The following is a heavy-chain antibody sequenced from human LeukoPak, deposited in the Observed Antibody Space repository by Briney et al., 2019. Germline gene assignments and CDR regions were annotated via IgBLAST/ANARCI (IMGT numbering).Heavy chain of an antibody. D-gene: IGHD3-10*01. CDR2: LSSDGRRT. J-gene: IGHJ6*03. CDR3: AREVEVVPATMGAYYYYYMDV. CDR1: GFTITNHW. V-gene: IGHV3-74*01. Sequence: GGSLRLSCAASGFTITNHWMHWVRQAPGKGLVWVSRLSSDGRRTDYAASVKGRFTISRDNAKNTLFLQMNSLRPDDTAVYSCAREVEVVPATMGAYYYYYMDVWGKGTTVTVSS.